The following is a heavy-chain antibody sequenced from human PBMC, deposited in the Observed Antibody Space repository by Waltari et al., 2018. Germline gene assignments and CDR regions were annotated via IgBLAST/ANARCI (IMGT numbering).Heavy chain of an antibody. Sequence: QVQLQESGPGLVKPSETLSLTCTVSGGSISSYYWSWIRQPAGKGREWIGRIYTSGSTNYNPSLKSRVTMSVDTSKNQFSLKLSSVTAADTAVYYCARGRGKVQLERGYYYYYMDVWGKGTTVTISS. CDR2: IYTSGST. J-gene: IGHJ6*03. CDR1: GGSISSYY. V-gene: IGHV4-4*07. CDR3: ARGRGKVQLERGYYYYYMDV. D-gene: IGHD1-1*01.